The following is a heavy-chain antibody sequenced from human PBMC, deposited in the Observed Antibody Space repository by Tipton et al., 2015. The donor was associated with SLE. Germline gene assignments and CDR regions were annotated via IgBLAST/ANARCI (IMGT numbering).Heavy chain of an antibody. J-gene: IGHJ6*02. CDR1: RFTFSGYY. CDR3: ARGRTADWVLDV. Sequence: SLRLSCAASRFTFSGYYMSWIRQAPGQGLEWISYISSSGRTIYYADSVKGRFTISRDNADSSLYLQMNSLRVEDTAVYYCARGRTADWVLDVWGQGTTVTVSS. V-gene: IGHV3-11*01. D-gene: IGHD1-1*01. CDR2: ISSSGRTI.